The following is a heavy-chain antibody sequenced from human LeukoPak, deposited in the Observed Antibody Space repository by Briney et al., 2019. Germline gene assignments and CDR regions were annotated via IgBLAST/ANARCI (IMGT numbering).Heavy chain of an antibody. J-gene: IGHJ4*02. CDR2: ISAYNGNT. CDR3: ATVTDSSGYYL. Sequence: ASVKVSCKASGYTFTSYGIRWVRQAPGHGLEWMGWISAYNGNTNYAQKFQGRVTMTEDTSTNTAYMELSSLRSEDTAVYYCATVTDSSGYYLWGQGTLVTVSS. V-gene: IGHV1-18*01. D-gene: IGHD3-22*01. CDR1: GYTFTSYG.